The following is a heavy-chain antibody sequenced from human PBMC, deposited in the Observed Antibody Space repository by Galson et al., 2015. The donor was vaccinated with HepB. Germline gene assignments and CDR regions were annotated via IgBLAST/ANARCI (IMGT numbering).Heavy chain of an antibody. CDR2: LSISGDDA. CDR3: AKDSLGDDEFICSFDY. CDR1: GLTFTTYD. D-gene: IGHD3-16*01. J-gene: IGHJ4*02. Sequence: SLRLSCAASGLTFTTYDMSWVRQTAGKGLEWVAALSISGDDAYYAGSVKGRFTISRDNSKNTLFLQMNSLRAENTAIYYCAKDSLGDDEFICSFDYWGQGALVTVSS. V-gene: IGHV3-23*01.